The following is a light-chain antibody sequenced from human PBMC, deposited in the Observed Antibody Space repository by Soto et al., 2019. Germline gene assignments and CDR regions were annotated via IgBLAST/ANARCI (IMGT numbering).Light chain of an antibody. CDR1: QRVLYSSNNKNY. CDR3: QQCFCFPWT. J-gene: IGKJ1*01. Sequence: DIVMTQSPDSLAVSLGERATINCKSSQRVLYSSNNKNYLAWYQQKPGQPPKLLIYWASTRESRVPDRFGGSGSGTDFTLTISSLQAEDVAVYYCQQCFCFPWTFGQGTKVEIK. V-gene: IGKV4-1*01. CDR2: WAS.